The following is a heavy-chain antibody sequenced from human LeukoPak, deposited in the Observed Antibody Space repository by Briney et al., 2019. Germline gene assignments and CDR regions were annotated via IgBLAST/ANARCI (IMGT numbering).Heavy chain of an antibody. J-gene: IGHJ3*02. CDR2: IKQDGSEK. Sequence: GSLGLSCATSGFTFSNYWMSWVRQAPGKGLEWVANIKQDGSEKYYVDSVKGRFTTSRDNAKNSLHLQMNSLRAEDTAVYYCARWGTYSSSWLGTFDIWGQGTMVTVSS. CDR1: GFTFSNYW. V-gene: IGHV3-7*05. D-gene: IGHD6-13*01. CDR3: ARWGTYSSSWLGTFDI.